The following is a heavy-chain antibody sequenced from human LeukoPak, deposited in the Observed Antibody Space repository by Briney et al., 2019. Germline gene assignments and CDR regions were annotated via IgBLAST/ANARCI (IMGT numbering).Heavy chain of an antibody. Sequence: GGSLRLSCAASGFSFSNYGIHWVRQAPGKGLEWVTVISHDGSNKYYADSVKGRFTISRDNSKNTLYLQMNSLRAEDTAVYYCAKGGTYRVYFDYWGQGTLVTVSS. J-gene: IGHJ4*02. CDR3: AKGGTYRVYFDY. CDR1: GFSFSNYG. V-gene: IGHV3-30*18. CDR2: ISHDGSNK. D-gene: IGHD3-16*01.